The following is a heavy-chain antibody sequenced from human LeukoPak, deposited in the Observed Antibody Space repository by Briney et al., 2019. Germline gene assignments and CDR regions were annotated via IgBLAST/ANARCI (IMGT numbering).Heavy chain of an antibody. CDR3: AKDHFSRPGSEDY. CDR1: GFTFSSYA. D-gene: IGHD2/OR15-2a*01. CDR2: ISGGGGST. J-gene: IGHJ4*02. Sequence: GGSLRLSCAASGFTFSSYAMTWVRQAPGKGLEWVSGISGGGGSTYYADSVKGRFTISRDNSKNTLYLQMNSLRAEDTAVYYCAKDHFSRPGSEDYWGQGTLVTVSS. V-gene: IGHV3-23*01.